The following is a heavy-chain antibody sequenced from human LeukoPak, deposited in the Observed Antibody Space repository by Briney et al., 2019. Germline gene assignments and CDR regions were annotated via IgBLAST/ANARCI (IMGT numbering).Heavy chain of an antibody. CDR1: GGTFSSYA. D-gene: IGHD3-3*01. V-gene: IGHV1-69*13. J-gene: IGHJ5*02. Sequence: SVKVSCKASGGTFSSYAISWVRQAHGQGIEWMGRINTIFGTANYPQKFQGTVTITPDDSTSTAYMELISLRSEDTAVYYCARESIFGVVTTYNWFDPWGQGTLVTVSS. CDR2: INTIFGTA. CDR3: ARESIFGVVTTYNWFDP.